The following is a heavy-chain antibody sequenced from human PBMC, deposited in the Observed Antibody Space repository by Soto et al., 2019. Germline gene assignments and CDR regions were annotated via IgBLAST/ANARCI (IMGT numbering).Heavy chain of an antibody. CDR2: ISSSSSYI. V-gene: IGHV3-21*01. J-gene: IGHJ3*02. Sequence: GGSLRISFAASGFTFRSDSPNWVRQAPGKVLECVSSISSSSSYIYYADSVKGRFTISRDNAKNSLYLQMNSLRAEDTAVYYCARGYHYYDSSGYDKWDAFDIWGQGTMVTVSS. CDR3: ARGYHYYDSSGYDKWDAFDI. CDR1: GFTFRSDS. D-gene: IGHD3-22*01.